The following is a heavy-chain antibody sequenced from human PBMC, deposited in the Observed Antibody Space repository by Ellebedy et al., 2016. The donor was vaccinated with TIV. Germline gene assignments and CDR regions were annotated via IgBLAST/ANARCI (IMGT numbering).Heavy chain of an antibody. V-gene: IGHV1-69*13. CDR3: ARDPGYSYHLGGRFQH. Sequence: SVRVSCXTSGYTFSSYAISWVRQAPGQGLEWMGGIIPIFGTANYAQKFQGRVTITADESTSTAYMELSSLRSEDTAVYYCARDPGYSYHLGGRFQHWGQGTLVTVSS. CDR2: IIPIFGTA. D-gene: IGHD5-18*01. CDR1: GYTFSSYA. J-gene: IGHJ1*01.